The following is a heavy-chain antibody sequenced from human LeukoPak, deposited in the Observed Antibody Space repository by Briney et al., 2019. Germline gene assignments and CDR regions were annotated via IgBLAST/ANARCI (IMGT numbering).Heavy chain of an antibody. D-gene: IGHD1-26*01. Sequence: GGSLRLSSAASGFTFSDYYMSWIRQAPGKGLEWVSYISNSGRTTYYADSVKGRFTISRDNAKNSLYLQMNSLRAEDTAVYYCARERSYDLDYWGQGTLVTVSS. V-gene: IGHV3-11*04. J-gene: IGHJ4*02. CDR3: ARERSYDLDY. CDR1: GFTFSDYY. CDR2: ISNSGRTT.